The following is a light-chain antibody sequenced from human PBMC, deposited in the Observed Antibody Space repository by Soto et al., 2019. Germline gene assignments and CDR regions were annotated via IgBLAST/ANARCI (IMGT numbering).Light chain of an antibody. V-gene: IGKV3-20*01. CDR3: QQYASPYT. J-gene: IGKJ2*01. CDR2: GAS. CDR1: ESVRSTN. Sequence: EIVLTQSPGTLSLSPGERATLSCRASESVRSTNLAWYQHKPGHAPRLLIYGASSRATGIPDRFSASGSGTDFTLTISRLEPEDFAVYYCQQYASPYTFGQGTKLEIK.